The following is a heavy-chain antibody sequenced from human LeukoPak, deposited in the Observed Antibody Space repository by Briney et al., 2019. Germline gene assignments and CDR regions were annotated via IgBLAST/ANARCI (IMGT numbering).Heavy chain of an antibody. D-gene: IGHD2-2*01. CDR2: IKQDGSEK. J-gene: IGHJ4*02. Sequence: GGSLRLSCAAPGFTFSSYWMSWVRQAPGKGLEWVANIKQDGSEKYYVDSVKGRFTISRDNARNSLYLQMNSLRAEDTAVYYCARDLSSPMGYWGQGTLVTVSS. CDR3: ARDLSSPMGY. V-gene: IGHV3-7*01. CDR1: GFTFSSYW.